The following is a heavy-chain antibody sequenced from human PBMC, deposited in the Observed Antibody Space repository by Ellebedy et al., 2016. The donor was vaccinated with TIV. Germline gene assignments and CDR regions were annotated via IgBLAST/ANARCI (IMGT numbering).Heavy chain of an antibody. V-gene: IGHV1-3*01. CDR3: ARGLRGTRGAFDI. CDR2: INAGNGNT. D-gene: IGHD4-17*01. CDR1: VYTFTSYA. J-gene: IGHJ3*02. Sequence: AASVKVSCKASVYTFTSYAMHLVRQAPGQRLEWMGCINAGNGNTKYSQKFQGRVTITRDTSASTAYMELSSLRSEDTAVYYCARGLRGTRGAFDIWGQGTMVTVSS.